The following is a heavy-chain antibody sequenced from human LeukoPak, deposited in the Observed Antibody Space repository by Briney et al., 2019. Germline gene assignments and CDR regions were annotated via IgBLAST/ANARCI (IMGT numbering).Heavy chain of an antibody. J-gene: IGHJ3*02. CDR1: GYTFTSYY. Sequence: ASVKVSCKASGYTFTSYYMHWVRQAPGQGLEWMGWINPNSGGTNYAQKFQGRVTMTRDTSISTAYMELSRLRSDDTAVYYCARDFAPPIAFDIWGQGTMVTVSS. CDR2: INPNSGGT. V-gene: IGHV1-2*02. CDR3: ARDFAPPIAFDI.